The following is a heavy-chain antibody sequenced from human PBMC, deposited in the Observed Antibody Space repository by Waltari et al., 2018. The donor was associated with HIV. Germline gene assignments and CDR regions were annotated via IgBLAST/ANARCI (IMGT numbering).Heavy chain of an antibody. CDR3: ARLYGRDSSCYYSYYYHGIDV. Sequence: QVQLQQWGAGLLKPSETLSLTCAVYGGSFSGYYWSWIRQSPGRGLEWIGEINHNEITNYNPSLKSRVTISVDPSKNQFSLKLSSVTAADTAIYYCARLYGRDSSCYYSYYYHGIDVWGQGTTVTVSS. V-gene: IGHV4-34*01. J-gene: IGHJ6*02. CDR1: GGSFSGYY. CDR2: INHNEIT. D-gene: IGHD3-22*01.